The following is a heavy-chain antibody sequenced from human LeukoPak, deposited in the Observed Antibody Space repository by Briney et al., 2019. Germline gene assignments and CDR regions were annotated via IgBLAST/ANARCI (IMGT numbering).Heavy chain of an antibody. D-gene: IGHD5-24*01. V-gene: IGHV3-30*02. CDR1: GFTFSSYG. J-gene: IGHJ4*02. Sequence: PGGSLRLSCAASGFTFSSYGMHWVRQAPGKGLEGVAFIRYDGSNKYYADSVKGRFTISRDNSKNTLYLKMNSLRAEDTAVYYCAKDPGPRDGYNEDYWGQGTLVTVSS. CDR2: IRYDGSNK. CDR3: AKDPGPRDGYNEDY.